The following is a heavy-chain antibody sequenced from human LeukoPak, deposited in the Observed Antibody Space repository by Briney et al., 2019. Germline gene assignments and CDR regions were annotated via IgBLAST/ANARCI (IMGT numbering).Heavy chain of an antibody. D-gene: IGHD6-19*01. Sequence: KPSETLSLTCTVSGASISSSSWTWIRQPPGKGLECIGFIYYSGTTIYNSSLKGRVTISLDTSKNQFSLRLSSVTAADTAVYYCARHFSSGWSDYWGQGTLVTVSS. CDR3: ARHFSSGWSDY. V-gene: IGHV4-59*08. CDR2: IYYSGTT. J-gene: IGHJ4*02. CDR1: GASISSSS.